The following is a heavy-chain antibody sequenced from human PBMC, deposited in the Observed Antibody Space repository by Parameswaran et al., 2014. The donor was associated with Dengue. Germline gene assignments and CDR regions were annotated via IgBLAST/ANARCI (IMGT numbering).Heavy chain of an antibody. CDR2: ISGSGDSA. CDR3: AKASDFWSGYIDY. V-gene: IGHV3-23*01. Sequence: VRQAPGKGLEWVSGISGSGDSAYYADSVKGRFTISRDNSKNTLYLQMNSLRAEDTAVYYCAKASDFWSGYIDYWGQGTLVTVSS. D-gene: IGHD3-3*01. J-gene: IGHJ4*02.